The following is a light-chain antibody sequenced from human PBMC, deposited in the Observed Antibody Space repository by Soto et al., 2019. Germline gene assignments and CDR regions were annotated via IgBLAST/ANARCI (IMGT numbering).Light chain of an antibody. CDR1: SSDVGAYHF. Sequence: QSALTQPASVSGSPGQSITISCTGSSSDVGAYHFVSWYQHHPGKAPKLILYEVTTRPSGISSRFSGSKSGNTASLTISGLQADDEANYSCSSYTSTNTPYVFGTGTKLTVL. J-gene: IGLJ1*01. CDR2: EVT. V-gene: IGLV2-14*01. CDR3: SSYTSTNTPYV.